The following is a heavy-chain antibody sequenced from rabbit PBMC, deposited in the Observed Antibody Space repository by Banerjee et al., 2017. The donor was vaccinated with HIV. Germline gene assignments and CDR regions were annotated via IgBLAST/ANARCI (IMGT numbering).Heavy chain of an antibody. CDR3: AREGANSGWVDL. Sequence: QSLEESGGDLVKPGASLTLTCKASGFSFSSGYDMCWVRQAPGKGLEWIACIYDGSSGSTFYASWAKGRFTGFKTSSATVALQMTSLTAADTATYFCAREGANSGWVDLWGPGTLVTVS. D-gene: IGHD4-1*01. V-gene: IGHV1S40*01. J-gene: IGHJ4*01. CDR2: IYDGSSGST. CDR1: GFSFSSGYD.